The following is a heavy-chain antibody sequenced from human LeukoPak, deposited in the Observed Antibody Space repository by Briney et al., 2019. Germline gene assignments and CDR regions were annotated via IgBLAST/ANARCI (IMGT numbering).Heavy chain of an antibody. V-gene: IGHV3-23*01. CDR2: INAGGGGT. Sequence: GRSLRLSCAASGFTFSSYSMNWFRQAPGKCLESVSLINAGGGGTDYADSVKGRFTISRENSWNTLFLQMNSLRAEDTAVYFCAKGNNDWSGALDVWGKGTTVTVSP. D-gene: IGHD3-9*01. CDR1: GFTFSSYS. J-gene: IGHJ6*04. CDR3: AKGNNDWSGALDV.